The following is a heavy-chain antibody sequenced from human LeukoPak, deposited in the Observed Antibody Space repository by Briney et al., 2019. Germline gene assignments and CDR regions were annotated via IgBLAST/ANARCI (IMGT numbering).Heavy chain of an antibody. CDR2: ISGSGGST. Sequence: GGSLRLSCAASGFTFSSYAMSWVRQAPGKGLEWVSAISGSGGSTYYADSVKGRFTISRDNSKNTLYLQMNSLRAEDTAVYYCANLMTTVTNAGYYFDYWGQGTLVTVSS. CDR1: GFTFSSYA. CDR3: ANLMTTVTNAGYYFDY. V-gene: IGHV3-23*01. D-gene: IGHD4-17*01. J-gene: IGHJ4*02.